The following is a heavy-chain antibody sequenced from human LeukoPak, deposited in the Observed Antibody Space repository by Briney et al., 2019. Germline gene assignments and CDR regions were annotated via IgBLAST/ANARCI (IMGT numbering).Heavy chain of an antibody. V-gene: IGHV4-34*01. CDR2: IYHSGST. CDR3: ARESSSMDAFDI. CDR1: GGSFSGYY. D-gene: IGHD6-13*01. J-gene: IGHJ3*02. Sequence: KPSETLSLTCAVYGGSFSGYYWSWIRQPPGKGLEWIGSIYHSGSTYYNPSLKSRVTISVDTSKNQFSLKLSSVTAADTAVYYCARESSSMDAFDIWGQGTMVTVSS.